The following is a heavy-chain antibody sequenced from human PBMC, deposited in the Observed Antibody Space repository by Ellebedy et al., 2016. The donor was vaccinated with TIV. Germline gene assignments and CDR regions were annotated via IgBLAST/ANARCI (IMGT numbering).Heavy chain of an antibody. CDR3: ARGNTGYSSSWYYFDY. CDR1: GFTFSSYA. D-gene: IGHD6-13*01. CDR2: ISYDGSNK. Sequence: GESLKISXAASGFTFSSYAMHWVRQAPGKGLEWVAVISYDGSNKYYADSVKGRFTISRDNSKNTLYLQMNSLRAEDTAVYYCARGNTGYSSSWYYFDYWGQGTLVTVSS. V-gene: IGHV3-30-3*01. J-gene: IGHJ4*02.